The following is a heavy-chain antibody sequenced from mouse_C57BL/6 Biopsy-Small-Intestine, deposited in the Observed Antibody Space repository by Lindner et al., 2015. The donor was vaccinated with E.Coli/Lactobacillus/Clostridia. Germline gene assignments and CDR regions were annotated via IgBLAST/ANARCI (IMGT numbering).Heavy chain of an antibody. V-gene: IGHV10-3*01. J-gene: IGHJ3*01. Sequence: VQLQESGGGLVQPKGSLRLSCAASGFAFNIYVMHWVRQAPGKGLEWVARIRSKSSNYATYYADSVKDRFTISRDDSQSMLYLQMNDLKTEDTAMYYCVRDRDYFAYWGQGTLVTVSA. D-gene: IGHD2-4*01. CDR1: GFAFNIYV. CDR2: IRSKSSNYAT. CDR3: VRDRDYFAY.